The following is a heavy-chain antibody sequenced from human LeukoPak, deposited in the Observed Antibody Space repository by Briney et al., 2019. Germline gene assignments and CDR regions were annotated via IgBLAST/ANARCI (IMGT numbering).Heavy chain of an antibody. CDR1: GFTFSSYW. J-gene: IGHJ4*02. Sequence: GGSLRLSCAASGFTFSSYWMSWVRQAPGKGLEWVANIKQDGSEKYYVGSVKGRFTMSRGNAKNSLYLQMNSLRAEDTAVYYCARDSGSYYESSGYYDYFDYWGQGTLVTVSS. D-gene: IGHD3-22*01. CDR2: IKQDGSEK. CDR3: ARDSGSYYESSGYYDYFDY. V-gene: IGHV3-7*01.